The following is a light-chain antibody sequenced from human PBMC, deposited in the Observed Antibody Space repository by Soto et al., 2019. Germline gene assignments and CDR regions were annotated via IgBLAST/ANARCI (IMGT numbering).Light chain of an antibody. V-gene: IGKV1-5*01. CDR1: QSISSY. Sequence: DIQMTQSPSSLSASVGDGVTITCRASQSISSYVSWYQQKPGKAPKLLIYDASSLESGVPSRFSGSGSGTEFTLTISSLQPDDFATYYCQQYNSYSWTFGQGTKVEIK. J-gene: IGKJ1*01. CDR2: DAS. CDR3: QQYNSYSWT.